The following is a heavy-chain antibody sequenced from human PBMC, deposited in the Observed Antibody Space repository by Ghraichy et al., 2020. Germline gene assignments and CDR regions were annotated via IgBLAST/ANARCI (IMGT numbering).Heavy chain of an antibody. Sequence: GGPLRLSCAASGFTISSYSMNWVRQAPGNGLEWVSYISINSRTTYYADSVKGRFTISRDNAKNSLYLQMHSLRDEDTAVYYCARDRDDNWGTYRYTCDNWGQGTLVTVSS. CDR1: GFTISSYS. V-gene: IGHV3-48*02. J-gene: IGHJ4*02. CDR3: ARDRDDNWGTYRYTCDN. CDR2: ISINSRTT. D-gene: IGHD3-16*02.